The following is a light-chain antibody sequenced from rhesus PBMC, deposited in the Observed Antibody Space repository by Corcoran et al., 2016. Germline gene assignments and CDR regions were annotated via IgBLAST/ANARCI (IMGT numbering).Light chain of an antibody. J-gene: IGKJ1*01. V-gene: IGKV1-74*01. CDR1: ENVNNY. CDR2: RAS. CDR3: QHGYGTPWT. Sequence: DIQMTQSPSSLSASVGDRVTITCRARENVNNYLNWYQQKPGKAPKLLIYRASNLQSGVPSRFSGSGSGTDYTVTISSLQPEDVATYYCQHGYGTPWTFGQGTKVEIK.